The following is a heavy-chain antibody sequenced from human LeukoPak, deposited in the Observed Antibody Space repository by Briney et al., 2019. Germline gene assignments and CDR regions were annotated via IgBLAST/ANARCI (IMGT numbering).Heavy chain of an antibody. Sequence: SETLSLTCTVSGGSISSYYWSWIRQPPGKGPEWIGYIYYSGSTNCNPSLKSRVTISVDTSKNQFSLKLSSVTAADTAVYYCARLYSSSSPEDYWGQGTLVTVSS. V-gene: IGHV4-59*08. CDR1: GGSISSYY. CDR2: IYYSGST. J-gene: IGHJ4*02. D-gene: IGHD6-6*01. CDR3: ARLYSSSSPEDY.